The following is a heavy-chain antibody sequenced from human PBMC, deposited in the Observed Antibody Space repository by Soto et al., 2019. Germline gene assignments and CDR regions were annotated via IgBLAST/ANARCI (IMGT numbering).Heavy chain of an antibody. CDR1: GGTFSSYA. J-gene: IGHJ6*02. Sequence: SVKVSCKASGGTFSSYAISWVQQAPGQGLEWMGGIIPIFGTANYAQKFQGRVTITADESTSTAYMELSSLRSEDTAVYYCARDLSRYDFWSGYRTPNYYYGMDVWGQGTTVTVSS. CDR3: ARDLSRYDFWSGYRTPNYYYGMDV. V-gene: IGHV1-69*13. D-gene: IGHD3-3*01. CDR2: IIPIFGTA.